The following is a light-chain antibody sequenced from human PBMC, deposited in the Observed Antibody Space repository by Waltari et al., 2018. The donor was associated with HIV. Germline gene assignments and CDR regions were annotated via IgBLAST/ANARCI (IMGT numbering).Light chain of an antibody. Sequence: WGGDRVTITCQASQDISNYLNWYQQKPGKAPKLLIYDASNLETGVPSRFSGSGSGTDFTFTISSLQPEDIATYYCQQYDNLPFGGGTKVEIK. CDR3: QQYDNLP. CDR2: DAS. J-gene: IGKJ4*01. CDR1: QDISNY. V-gene: IGKV1-33*01.